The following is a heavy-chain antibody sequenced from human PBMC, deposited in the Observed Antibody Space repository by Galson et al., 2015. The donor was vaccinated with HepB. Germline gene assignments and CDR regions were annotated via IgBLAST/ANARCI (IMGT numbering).Heavy chain of an antibody. CDR1: GGTFSTYA. V-gene: IGHV1-69*13. J-gene: IGHJ4*02. CDR2: IIPIFGTP. CDR3: AKGENSYDSSGLYYFVN. D-gene: IGHD3-22*01. Sequence: SVKVSCKASGGTFSTYAISWVRQAPGQGLEWMGGIIPIFGTPKYAQKFQGRVTITADESTSTAYMEVSSLRSEDTAVYYCAKGENSYDSSGLYYFVNWGQGALVTVSS.